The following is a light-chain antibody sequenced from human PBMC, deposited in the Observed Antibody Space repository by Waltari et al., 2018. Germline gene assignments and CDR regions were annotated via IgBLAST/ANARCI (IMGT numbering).Light chain of an antibody. V-gene: IGLV1-40*01. CDR1: GPNLGAGYD. J-gene: IGLJ3*02. Sequence: QSVLTQPPSVSGAPGQRVTIPCTGSGPNLGAGYDVHWYQQLPRAAPKLLIYGSTSRPLGVPARFFGSTSGTSAALAITGLQAEDEADYYCQSYDTSLSVVFGGGTKLTVL. CDR3: QSYDTSLSVV. CDR2: GST.